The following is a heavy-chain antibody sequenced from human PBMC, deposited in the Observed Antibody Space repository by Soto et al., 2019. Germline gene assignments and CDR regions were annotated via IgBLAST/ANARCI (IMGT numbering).Heavy chain of an antibody. CDR1: GFTFSSYW. CDR2: IKQDGSEK. D-gene: IGHD3-9*01. Sequence: TGGSLRLSCAASGFTFSSYWMSWVRQAPGKGLEWVANIKQDGSEKYYVDSVKGRFTISRDNAKNSLYLQMNSLRAEDTAVYYCARVNILTGYYYFDYWGQGTLVTVSS. V-gene: IGHV3-7*01. CDR3: ARVNILTGYYYFDY. J-gene: IGHJ4*02.